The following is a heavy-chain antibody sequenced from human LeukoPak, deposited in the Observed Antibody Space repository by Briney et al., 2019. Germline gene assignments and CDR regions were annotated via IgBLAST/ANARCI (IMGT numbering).Heavy chain of an antibody. CDR3: AKDLVLSDGYNFDY. D-gene: IGHD5-24*01. CDR2: MSNDGNRK. J-gene: IGHJ4*02. CDR1: GFTCSNYG. V-gene: IGHV3-30*18. Sequence: GRPRRLSCAAAGFTCSNYGKHWVRQAAGKLLGWVAVMSNDGNRKYYSDSVKGGFTISRDNSKNTLYLQMNSLRAEDTAVYYCAKDLVLSDGYNFDYWGQGTLVTVSS.